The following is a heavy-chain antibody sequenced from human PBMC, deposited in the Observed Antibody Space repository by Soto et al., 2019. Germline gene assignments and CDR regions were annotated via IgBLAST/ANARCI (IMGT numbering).Heavy chain of an antibody. CDR2: ISDDGSNK. D-gene: IGHD3-16*01. Sequence: GGSLRLSCASSVFTFSNYGMHCVRHSPGKCLEWVAFISDDGSNKYYADSMKGRFTMSRDNSKSTLYLKMNRLRAEDTAMYYCVTKPRGTQYLYYGMEVWGLGTTVTVSS. CDR1: VFTFSNYG. CDR3: VTKPRGTQYLYYGMEV. V-gene: IGHV3-30*03. J-gene: IGHJ6*02.